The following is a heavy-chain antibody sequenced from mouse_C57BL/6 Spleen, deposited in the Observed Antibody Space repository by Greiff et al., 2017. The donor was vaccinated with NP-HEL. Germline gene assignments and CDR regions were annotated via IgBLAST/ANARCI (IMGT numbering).Heavy chain of an antibody. CDR3: ARKSLYEGYFDV. D-gene: IGHD2-12*01. V-gene: IGHV1-47*01. CDR2: FHPYNDDT. Sequence: QVQLKESGAELVKPGASVKMSCKASGYTFTTYPIEWMKQNHGKSLEWIGNFHPYNDDTKYNEKFKGKATLTVEKSSSTVYLELSRLTSDDSAVYYCARKSLYEGYFDVWGTGTTVTVSS. J-gene: IGHJ1*03. CDR1: GYTFTTYP.